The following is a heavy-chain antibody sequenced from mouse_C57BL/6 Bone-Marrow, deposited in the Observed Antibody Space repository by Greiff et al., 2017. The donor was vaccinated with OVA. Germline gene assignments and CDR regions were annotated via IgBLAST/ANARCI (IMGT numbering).Heavy chain of an antibody. CDR2: ILPGSGST. Sequence: VQLVESGAELMKPGASVKLSCKATGYTFTGYWIEWVKQRPGHGLEWIGEILPGSGSTNYNEKFKGKATFTADTSSNTAYMQLSSLTTEDSAIYYCARVPTYYGSSTYYFDYWGQGTTLTVSS. J-gene: IGHJ2*01. V-gene: IGHV1-9*01. CDR1: GYTFTGYW. D-gene: IGHD1-1*01. CDR3: ARVPTYYGSSTYYFDY.